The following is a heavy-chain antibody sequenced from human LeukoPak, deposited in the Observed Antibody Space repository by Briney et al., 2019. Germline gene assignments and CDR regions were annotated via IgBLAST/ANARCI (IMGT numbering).Heavy chain of an antibody. V-gene: IGHV1-2*02. CDR2: INPNSGGT. CDR1: GYTFTGSY. Sequence: ASVKVSCKASGYTFTGSYMHWVRQAPGQGLEWMGWINPNSGGTHYAQKFHGRVTMTRDTSISTAYMELSRLRSDDTAVYYCAREEHGGNLGWFDPGGQGTLVTVSS. D-gene: IGHD4-23*01. CDR3: AREEHGGNLGWFDP. J-gene: IGHJ5*02.